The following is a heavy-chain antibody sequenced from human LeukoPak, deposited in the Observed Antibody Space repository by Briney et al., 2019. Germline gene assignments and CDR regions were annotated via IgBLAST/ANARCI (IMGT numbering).Heavy chain of an antibody. Sequence: QAGGSLRLSCAGSGFTFNNYAMSWVRQAPGKGLEWVSGFAMIDDIIHYVDSVKGRFTISRDNSKIMLYLQMNSLRAEDTAVYYCAKGFHSGSFNELDYWGQGTLVTVSS. V-gene: IGHV3-23*05. CDR2: FAMIDDII. D-gene: IGHD1-26*01. CDR3: AKGFHSGSFNELDY. CDR1: GFTFNNYA. J-gene: IGHJ4*02.